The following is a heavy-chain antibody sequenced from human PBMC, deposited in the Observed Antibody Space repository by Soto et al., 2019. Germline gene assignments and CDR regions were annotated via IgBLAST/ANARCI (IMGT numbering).Heavy chain of an antibody. CDR2: IYYSGST. J-gene: IGHJ5*02. Sequence: QVQLQESGPGLVKPSQTLSLTCTVSGGSISSGGYYWSWIRQHPGKGLEWIGYIYYSGSTYYNPSLKSRFTISVDTFKAQSSRKLGLVTAADTAVYYCARGPGDYVSPDGCFAPGVQGTLVTVSS. V-gene: IGHV4-31*03. D-gene: IGHD3-10*01. CDR3: ARGPGDYVSPDGCFAP. CDR1: GGSISSGGYY.